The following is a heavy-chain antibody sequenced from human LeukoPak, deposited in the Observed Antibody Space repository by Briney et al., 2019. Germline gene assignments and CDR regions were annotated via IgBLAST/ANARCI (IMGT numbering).Heavy chain of an antibody. CDR3: ARLSYTSGWYEVDY. CDR2: VYYSGSA. Sequence: SETLCLTCTVSGGSIDSDYWTWIRQSPGKGLEWVGYVYYSGSATYNPSLKSRVTISVETSKNQFSLSLNSVTAADTAVYYCARLSYTSGWYEVDYWGQGTLVTLSS. D-gene: IGHD6-19*01. CDR1: GGSIDSDY. J-gene: IGHJ4*02. V-gene: IGHV4-59*08.